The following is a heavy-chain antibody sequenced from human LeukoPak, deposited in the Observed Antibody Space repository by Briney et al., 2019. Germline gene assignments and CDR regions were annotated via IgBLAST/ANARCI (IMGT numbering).Heavy chain of an antibody. CDR1: GGSISSSSYY. J-gene: IGHJ3*02. D-gene: IGHD1-26*01. CDR2: IYYSGST. CDR3: ARGWELLPNAFDI. V-gene: IGHV4-39*07. Sequence: PSETLSLTSTVSGGSISSSSYYWGWIRQPPGKGLEWIGSIYYSGSTYYNPSLKSRVTISVDTSKNQFSLKLSSVTAADTAVYYCARGWELLPNAFDIWGQGTMVTVSS.